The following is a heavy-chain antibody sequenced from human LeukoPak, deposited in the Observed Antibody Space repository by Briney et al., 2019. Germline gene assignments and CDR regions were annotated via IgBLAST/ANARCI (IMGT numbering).Heavy chain of an antibody. CDR1: GGSISSGDYY. V-gene: IGHV4-30-4*02. D-gene: IGHD3-22*01. Sequence: SETLSLTCTVSGGSISSGDYYWSWIRQPPGKGLEWIGYIYNSGSTYYNPSLKSRVTISVDTSKNQFSLKLSSVTAADTAVYYCARRYYDSSGYYYFDYWGQGTLVTVSS. J-gene: IGHJ4*02. CDR3: ARRYYDSSGYYYFDY. CDR2: IYNSGST.